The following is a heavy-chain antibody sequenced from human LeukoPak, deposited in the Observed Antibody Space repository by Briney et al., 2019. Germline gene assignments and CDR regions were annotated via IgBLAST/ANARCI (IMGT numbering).Heavy chain of an antibody. CDR2: ISHDGSNK. CDR1: GFTFSSYA. CDR3: ARAEYDRSGSIYYYYGMDI. J-gene: IGHJ6*02. Sequence: GRSLRLSCAASGFTFSSYAMHWVRQAPGKGLEWVAVISHDGSNKYNADSVKGRFTISRDNSKNTLYLQMNSLRREDTAEYYCARAEYDRSGSIYYYYGMDIWGQGTTVTVSS. V-gene: IGHV3-30-3*01. D-gene: IGHD3-22*01.